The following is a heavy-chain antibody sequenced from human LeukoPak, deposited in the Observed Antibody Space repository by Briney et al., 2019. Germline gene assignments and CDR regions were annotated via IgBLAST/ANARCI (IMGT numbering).Heavy chain of an antibody. D-gene: IGHD4-11*01. J-gene: IGHJ4*02. CDR3: AKGGHYSFFDY. V-gene: IGHV3-23*01. Sequence: GGSLRLSCTASGLIFRNYAMTWVRQAPRKGLEWVPTISGDGTETFYADSVKGRFTISRDNSKNTHYLQMSSLRAEDTGIYYCAKGGHYSFFDYWGQGTLVTVSS. CDR2: ISGDGTET. CDR1: GLIFRNYA.